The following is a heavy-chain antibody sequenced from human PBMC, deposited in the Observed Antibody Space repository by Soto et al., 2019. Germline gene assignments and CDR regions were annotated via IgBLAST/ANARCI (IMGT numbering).Heavy chain of an antibody. Sequence: GGSLRLSCAASGFTFRDYAFHWVRQAPGKGLEWVTLISYDGSSTLFADSVKGRFTISRDNAKNSLYLQMNSLRAEDTAVYYCARDLSSLNWFDPWGRGTLVTVSS. CDR1: GFTFRDYA. CDR2: ISYDGSST. J-gene: IGHJ5*02. V-gene: IGHV3-30-3*01. CDR3: ARDLSSLNWFDP.